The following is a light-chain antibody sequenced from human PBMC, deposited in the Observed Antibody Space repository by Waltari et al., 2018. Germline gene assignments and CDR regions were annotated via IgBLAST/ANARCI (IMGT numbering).Light chain of an antibody. CDR2: EVT. CDR3: SSYAGRNIVI. CDR1: DDDLGGYDY. V-gene: IGLV2-8*01. J-gene: IGLJ2*01. Sequence: QSALTQPPSASGSPGQSVTISCTGTDDDLGGYDYVSWYQQHPGNAPKVLIYEVTKRPAGGPDRFSGSKSGNTASLTVSGLQSEDEANYYCSSYAGRNIVIFGGGTKLTVL.